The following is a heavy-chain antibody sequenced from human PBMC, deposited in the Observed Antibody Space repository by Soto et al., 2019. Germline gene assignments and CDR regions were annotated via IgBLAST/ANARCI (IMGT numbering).Heavy chain of an antibody. Sequence: PGGSLRLSCAASGFAVSTKYMSWVRQAPGKGLEWVSVIYSGGSTFYADSVRGRFTISRDNSKNTVNLQMNSLRAEDTAVYYCAIDPWAADYWGQGTLVTVSS. D-gene: IGHD3-16*01. CDR3: AIDPWAADY. CDR1: GFAVSTKY. J-gene: IGHJ4*02. V-gene: IGHV3-66*01. CDR2: IYSGGST.